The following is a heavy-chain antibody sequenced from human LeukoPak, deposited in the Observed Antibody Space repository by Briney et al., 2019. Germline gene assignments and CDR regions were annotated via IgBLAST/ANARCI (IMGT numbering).Heavy chain of an antibody. Sequence: SGGSLRLSCAASGFTFSSYGMHWVRQAPGKGLEWVAVISYDGSNKYYADSVKGRFTISRDNSKNTLYLQMNSLRAEDTAVYYCARTYAYDATGDRGHWGQGTLVTVSS. CDR2: ISYDGSNK. CDR1: GFTFSSYG. D-gene: IGHD3-16*01. CDR3: ARTYAYDATGDRGH. J-gene: IGHJ4*02. V-gene: IGHV3-30*03.